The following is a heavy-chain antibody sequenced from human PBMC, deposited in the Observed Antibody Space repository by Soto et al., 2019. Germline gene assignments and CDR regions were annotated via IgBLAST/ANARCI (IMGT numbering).Heavy chain of an antibody. Sequence: QITLKESGPTLVKPTQTLTLTCTFSGFSLSTSGVGVGWIRQPPGKALEWLALIYWDDDKSYSPSLKSRLTITKDTSKNQVVLTMTNMDPVDTATYICAHSLIGYYYDSSFTNWFDTWGQGTLFTVSS. D-gene: IGHD3-22*01. CDR3: AHSLIGYYYDSSFTNWFDT. CDR1: GFSLSTSGVG. V-gene: IGHV2-5*02. CDR2: IYWDDDK. J-gene: IGHJ5*02.